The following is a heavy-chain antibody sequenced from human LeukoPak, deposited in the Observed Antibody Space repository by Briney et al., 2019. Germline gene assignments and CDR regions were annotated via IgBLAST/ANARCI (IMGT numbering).Heavy chain of an antibody. D-gene: IGHD3-22*01. CDR1: GFTGSNNY. J-gene: IGHJ4*02. V-gene: IGHV3-53*01. CDR2: IHSSGAT. CDR3: VYLDSSGYYYGRLRN. Sequence: GGSLRLSCAASGFTGSNNYASWVRQAPGMGLEWVSAIHSSGATCYADSVKGRFTVSRDNAKKALYLQMNSLRAEDTAIYFCVYLDSSGYYYGRLRNWGQGTPVTVSS.